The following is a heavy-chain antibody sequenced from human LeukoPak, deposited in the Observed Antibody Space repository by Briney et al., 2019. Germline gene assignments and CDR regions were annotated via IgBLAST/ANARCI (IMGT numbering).Heavy chain of an antibody. CDR3: ARDPYSSSWTKGWFDP. CDR2: ISSSSSYI. V-gene: IGHV3-21*01. J-gene: IGHJ5*02. D-gene: IGHD6-13*01. Sequence: GGSLRLSCAASGFTFSSYSMNWVRQAPGKGLEWVSSISSSSSYIYYADLVKGRFTISRDNAKNSLYLQMNSLRAEDTAVYYCARDPYSSSWTKGWFDPWGQGTLVTVSS. CDR1: GFTFSSYS.